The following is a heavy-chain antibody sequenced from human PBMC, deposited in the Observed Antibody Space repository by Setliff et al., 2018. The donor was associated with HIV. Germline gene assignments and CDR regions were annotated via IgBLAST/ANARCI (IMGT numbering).Heavy chain of an antibody. CDR3: ARVRLTMIMMVDYFDQ. V-gene: IGHV4-4*07. CDR2: IYTSGNT. J-gene: IGHJ4*02. D-gene: IGHD3-22*01. CDR1: GVSISNYY. Sequence: SETLSLTCTVSGVSISNYYWSWIRQPAGKGLEWIGRIYTSGNTNYNPSLKSRITISLDTSKSHFSLKLHSVTAADTAVYYCARVRLTMIMMVDYFDQWGQGTLVTVSS.